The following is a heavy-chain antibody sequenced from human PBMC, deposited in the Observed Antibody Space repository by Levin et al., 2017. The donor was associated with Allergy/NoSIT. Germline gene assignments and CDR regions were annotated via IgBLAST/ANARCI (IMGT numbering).Heavy chain of an antibody. V-gene: IGHV3-23*01. D-gene: IGHD3-10*01. CDR1: GFTFSSYA. J-gene: IGHJ4*02. CDR3: AKVVRGVIKPPHFDY. CDR2: ISGSGGST. Sequence: GGSLRLSCAASGFTFSSYAMSWVRQAPGKGLEWVSAISGSGGSTYYADSVKGRFTISRDNSKNTLYLQMNSLRAEDTAVYYCAKVVRGVIKPPHFDYWGQGTLVTVSS.